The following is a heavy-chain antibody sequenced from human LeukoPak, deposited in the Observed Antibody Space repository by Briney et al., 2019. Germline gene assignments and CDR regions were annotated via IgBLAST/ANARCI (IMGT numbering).Heavy chain of an antibody. D-gene: IGHD6-13*01. V-gene: IGHV1-2*02. J-gene: IGHJ5*02. CDR2: INPNSGGT. CDR3: ARVIAAAGSIIRWFDP. CDR1: GYSFADYY. Sequence: GASVKVSCKASGYSFADYYMHWVRQAPGQGLEWMGWINPNSGGTNYAQKFQGRVTMTRDTSISTAYMELSRLRSDDTAVYYCARVIAAAGSIIRWFDPWGQGTLVTVSS.